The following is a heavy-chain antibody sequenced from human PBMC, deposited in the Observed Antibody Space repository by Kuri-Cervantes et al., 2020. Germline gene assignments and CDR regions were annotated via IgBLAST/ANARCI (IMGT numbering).Heavy chain of an antibody. CDR1: GGSVSSSTYY. CDR3: ARQNYYGSGTYED. J-gene: IGHJ4*02. V-gene: IGHV4-39*01. Sequence: SETLSLTCTVSGGSVSSSTYYWGWIRQPPGKGLEWIGSIYYSGSTYYNPSLKSRVTISVDTSKTQFSLKLSSVTAADTAVYYCARQNYYGSGTYEDWGQGTLVTVSS. CDR2: IYYSGST. D-gene: IGHD3-10*01.